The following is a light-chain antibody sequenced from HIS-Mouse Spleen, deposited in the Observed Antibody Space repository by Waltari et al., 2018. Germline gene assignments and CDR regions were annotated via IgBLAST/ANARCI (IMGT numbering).Light chain of an antibody. CDR2: GKN. J-gene: IGLJ2*01. Sequence: SSELTPDPAVSVALGQTVRITCQGDRLRSFYASWYQKNPGQAPVLVIYGKNNRPSRIPDRFSGSSSGNTASLTITGAQAEDEADYYCNSRDSSGNHVVFGGGTKLTVL. CDR1: RLRSFY. V-gene: IGLV3-19*01. CDR3: NSRDSSGNHVV.